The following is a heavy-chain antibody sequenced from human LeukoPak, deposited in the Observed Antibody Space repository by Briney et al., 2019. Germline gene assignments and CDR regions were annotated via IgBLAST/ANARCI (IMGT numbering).Heavy chain of an antibody. J-gene: IGHJ5*01. V-gene: IGHV5-51*01. Sequence: GESLKISRKGSGNSFTSYWIGWVRQMPGKGLEWMGIIYPGDSDTRYSPSFQGQVTISADKSISTVYLQWNSLKASDTAMYYCAFSLGDGSGSSFNWFDSWGQGTLVTVSS. CDR2: IYPGDSDT. CDR3: AFSLGDGSGSSFNWFDS. D-gene: IGHD3-10*01. CDR1: GNSFTSYW.